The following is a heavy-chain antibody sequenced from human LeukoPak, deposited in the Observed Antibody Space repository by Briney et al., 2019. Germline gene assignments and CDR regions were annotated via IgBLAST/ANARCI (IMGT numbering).Heavy chain of an antibody. Sequence: SETLSLTCTVSGGSINNYYWSWIRQPPGKGLEWIGYIYYSGGTNYNPSLKSRVTTSVDTSKNQFSLTLSSVTAADTAVYYCARVPPMVKYYFDYWGQGTLVTVSS. CDR2: IYYSGGT. J-gene: IGHJ4*02. CDR3: ARVPPMVKYYFDY. D-gene: IGHD2-8*01. CDR1: GGSINNYY. V-gene: IGHV4-59*01.